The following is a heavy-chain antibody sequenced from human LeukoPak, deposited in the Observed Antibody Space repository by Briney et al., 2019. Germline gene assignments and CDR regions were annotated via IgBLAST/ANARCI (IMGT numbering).Heavy chain of an antibody. J-gene: IGHJ4*02. D-gene: IGHD2-21*01. V-gene: IGHV3-69-1*01. CDR3: ATGLFHFDY. CDR1: GFIVSDHY. CDR2: MYSSGNI. Sequence: PGGSLRLSCAASGFIVSDHYMGWVRQAPGKGLDWVSVMYSSGNIHYADSVEGRFTISRDNAKNSLYLQMNSLRAEDTAVYYCATGLFHFDYWGQGTLVTV.